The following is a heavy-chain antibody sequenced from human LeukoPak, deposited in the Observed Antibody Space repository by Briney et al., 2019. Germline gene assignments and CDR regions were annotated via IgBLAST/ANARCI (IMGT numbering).Heavy chain of an antibody. J-gene: IGHJ4*02. V-gene: IGHV1-18*01. Sequence: ASVKVSCKASGYTFTSYGISWVRQAPGQGLEWMGWISAYNGNTNYAQKLQGRVTMTRDMSTSTVYMELSSLRSEDTAVYHCARAWSGGHNYFGGYWGQETLVTVSS. CDR2: ISAYNGNT. D-gene: IGHD5-24*01. CDR3: ARAWSGGHNYFGGY. CDR1: GYTFTSYG.